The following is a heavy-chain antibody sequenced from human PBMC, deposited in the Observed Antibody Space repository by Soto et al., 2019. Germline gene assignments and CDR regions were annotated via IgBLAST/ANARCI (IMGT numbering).Heavy chain of an antibody. Sequence: EVPLVESGGGLVQPGRSLRLSCAASGFTFDDYAMHWVRQAPGKGLEWVSGISWNSGSIGYADSVKGRFTISRDNAKNSLYLQMNSLRAEDTALYYCAKAQRRITFGGVIVDYFDYWGQGTLVTVSS. CDR2: ISWNSGSI. J-gene: IGHJ4*02. V-gene: IGHV3-9*01. D-gene: IGHD3-16*02. CDR3: AKAQRRITFGGVIVDYFDY. CDR1: GFTFDDYA.